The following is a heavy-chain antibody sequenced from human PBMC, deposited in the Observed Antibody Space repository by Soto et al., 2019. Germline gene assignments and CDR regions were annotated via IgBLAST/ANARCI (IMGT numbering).Heavy chain of an antibody. CDR3: ASFSGATYGDYGGGINY. J-gene: IGHJ4*02. CDR2: VHYSGST. D-gene: IGHD4-17*01. Sequence: SETLSLTWTVSGGSISWSIYYWVWIRQPPGKGLECIGSVHYSGSTDYNPSLKSRVTISVDTSKNQFSLKLTSVTAADTAVYFCASFSGATYGDYGGGINYWGQGTPVTVSS. CDR1: GGSISWSIYY. V-gene: IGHV4-39*01.